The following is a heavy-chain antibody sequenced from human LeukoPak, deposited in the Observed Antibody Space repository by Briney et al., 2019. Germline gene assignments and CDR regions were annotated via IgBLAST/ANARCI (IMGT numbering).Heavy chain of an antibody. CDR3: ARGPHVGESRGYYFDY. CDR2: MNPNSGNT. Sequence: ASVKVSCKASGYTFTSYDINWVRQATGQGLEWLGWMNPNSGNTGYAQKFQGRVTITRNTSISTAYMELSSLRSEDTAVYYCARGPHVGESRGYYFDYWGQGTLVTVSS. CDR1: GYTFTSYD. V-gene: IGHV1-8*03. J-gene: IGHJ4*02. D-gene: IGHD3-10*01.